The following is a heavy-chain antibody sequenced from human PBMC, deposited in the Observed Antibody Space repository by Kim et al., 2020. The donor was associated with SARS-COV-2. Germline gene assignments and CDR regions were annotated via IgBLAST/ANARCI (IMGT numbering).Heavy chain of an antibody. J-gene: IGHJ3*02. V-gene: IGHV1-18*01. CDR1: GYTFTSYG. Sequence: ASVKVSFKASGYTFTSYGISWVRQAPGQGLEWMGWISAYNGNTNYAQKLQGRVTMTTDTSTSTAYMELRSLRSDDTAVYYCATPQPGYYGSGGAFDIWGQGTMVTVSS. CDR2: ISAYNGNT. CDR3: ATPQPGYYGSGGAFDI. D-gene: IGHD3-10*01.